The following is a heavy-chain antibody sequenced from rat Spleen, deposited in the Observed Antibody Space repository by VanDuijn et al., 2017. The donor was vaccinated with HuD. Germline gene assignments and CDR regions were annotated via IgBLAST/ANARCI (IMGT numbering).Heavy chain of an antibody. CDR3: TREGNSGYDY. J-gene: IGHJ2*01. CDR1: GFTFSNYG. D-gene: IGHD4-3*01. Sequence: EVQLVESGGGLVQPGRSLKLSCAASGFTFSNYGMAWVRQAPTKGLEWVASITNSGGSTYYRDSVKGRFTISRDNAQNTLYLQMNSLRSEDTATYYCTREGNSGYDYWGQGVMVTVSS. CDR2: ITNSGGST. V-gene: IGHV5S13*01.